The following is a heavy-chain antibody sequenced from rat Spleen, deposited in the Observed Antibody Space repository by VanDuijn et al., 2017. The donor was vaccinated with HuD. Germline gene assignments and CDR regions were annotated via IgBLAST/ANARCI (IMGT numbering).Heavy chain of an antibody. CDR2: ISYDGSNT. V-gene: IGHV5-7*01. J-gene: IGHJ2*01. D-gene: IGHD5-1*01. Sequence: EVQLVESGGGFVQPGRSLKLSCAASGFTFSDYNMAWVRQAPKKGLEWVATISYDGSNTYYRDSVKGRFTISRDNAENTVYLQMNSLQTEDTATYYCAREGTLGAGDYWGQGVMVTVSS. CDR3: AREGTLGAGDY. CDR1: GFTFSDYN.